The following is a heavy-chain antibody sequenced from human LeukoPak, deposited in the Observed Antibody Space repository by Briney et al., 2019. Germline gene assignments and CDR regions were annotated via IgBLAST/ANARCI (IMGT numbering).Heavy chain of an antibody. CDR2: IYSGGTT. J-gene: IGHJ4*02. CDR1: GFTVGDNY. Sequence: PGGSLRLSCAGSGFTVGDNYMNWVRQAPGKGLEWVSAIYSGGTTYYADSVKGRFTVSRDNSKNTLHLQMNSLRPEDSAVYYCARGDHNHGYYFDYWGQGTLVTVSS. D-gene: IGHD5-24*01. V-gene: IGHV3-66*01. CDR3: ARGDHNHGYYFDY.